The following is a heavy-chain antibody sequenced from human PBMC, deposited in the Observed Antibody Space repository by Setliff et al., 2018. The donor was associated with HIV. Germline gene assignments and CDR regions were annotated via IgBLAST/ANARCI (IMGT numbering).Heavy chain of an antibody. CDR1: GVSINSVLYS. J-gene: IGHJ5*02. D-gene: IGHD2-21*01. Sequence: SETLSLTCTVSGVSINSVLYSWTWIRQLPGKGLEWIGCVSQSGSTYYNPSLKSRITISVDRSKNLFSLKLISVTAADQGVYYCARVPVAGANWLDPWGLGTLVTVSS. CDR3: ARVPVAGANWLDP. V-gene: IGHV4-39*01. CDR2: VSQSGST.